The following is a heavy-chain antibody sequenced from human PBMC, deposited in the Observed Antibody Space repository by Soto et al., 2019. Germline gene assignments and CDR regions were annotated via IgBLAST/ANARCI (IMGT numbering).Heavy chain of an antibody. CDR1: GFTFSRYA. V-gene: IGHV3-23*01. J-gene: IGHJ4*02. CDR2: INGGGGST. D-gene: IGHD6-13*01. CDR3: AKGDTTWYDFDY. Sequence: PGGSLRLSCAAAGFTFSRYAMSWVRQAPGKGLEWVSAINGGGGSTYYADSVKGRFTISRDNSKNTLYLQMNSLRAEDTALYYCAKGDTTWYDFDYWGQGTLVTVSS.